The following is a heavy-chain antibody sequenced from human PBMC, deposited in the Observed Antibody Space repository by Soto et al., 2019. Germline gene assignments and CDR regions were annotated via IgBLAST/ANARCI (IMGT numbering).Heavy chain of an antibody. CDR1: GFTFTSSA. CDR2: IVVGSGNT. CDR3: AADQQQLVFDY. Sequence: SGKVSCKASGFTFTSSAVQWVRQARGQRLEWIGWIVVGSGNTNYAQKFQERVTITRDMSTSTAYMELSSLRSEDTAVYYCAADQQQLVFDYWGQGTLVTVSS. D-gene: IGHD6-13*01. J-gene: IGHJ4*02. V-gene: IGHV1-58*01.